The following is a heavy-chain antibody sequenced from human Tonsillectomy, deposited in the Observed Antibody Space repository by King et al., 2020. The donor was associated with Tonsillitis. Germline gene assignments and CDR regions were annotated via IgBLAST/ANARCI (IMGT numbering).Heavy chain of an antibody. Sequence: VQLVESGGGLVQPGGSLRLSCAASGLTFSNYWMSWVRQAPGKGLEWVANINQHESEKCYVDSVKGRFTISRDNAKNSLFLQLDSLRAEDTAVYYCATSSVWGSFDYWGQGALVTVSS. CDR2: INQHESEK. J-gene: IGHJ4*02. D-gene: IGHD3-16*01. CDR1: GLTFSNYW. CDR3: ATSSVWGSFDY. V-gene: IGHV3-7*01.